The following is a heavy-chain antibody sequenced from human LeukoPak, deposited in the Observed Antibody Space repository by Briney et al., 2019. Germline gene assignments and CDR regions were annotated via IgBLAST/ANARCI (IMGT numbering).Heavy chain of an antibody. V-gene: IGHV3-9*01. D-gene: IGHD4-23*01. CDR1: GFTFDDYA. Sequence: GGSLRLSCAVSGFTFDDYAMHWVRQAPGKGLEWVSGISWNSGSIGYADSVKGRFTISRDNAKNSLYLQMNSLRAEDTALYYCAKDLAGYGGNYFDYWGQGTLVTVSS. CDR3: AKDLAGYGGNYFDY. CDR2: ISWNSGSI. J-gene: IGHJ4*02.